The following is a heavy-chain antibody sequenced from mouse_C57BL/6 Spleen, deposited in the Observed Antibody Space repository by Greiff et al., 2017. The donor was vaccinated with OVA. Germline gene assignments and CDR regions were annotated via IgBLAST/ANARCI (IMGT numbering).Heavy chain of an antibody. CDR1: GFTFSSYA. V-gene: IGHV5-9-1*02. J-gene: IGHJ1*03. Sequence: EVKLMESGEGLVKPGGSLKLSCAASGFTFSSYAMSWVRQTPEKRLEWVAYISSGGDYIYYADTVKGRFTISRDNARNTLYLQMSSLKSEDTAMYYCTREGFDYGSSYWYFDVWGTGTTVTVSS. D-gene: IGHD1-1*01. CDR2: ISSGGDYI. CDR3: TREGFDYGSSYWYFDV.